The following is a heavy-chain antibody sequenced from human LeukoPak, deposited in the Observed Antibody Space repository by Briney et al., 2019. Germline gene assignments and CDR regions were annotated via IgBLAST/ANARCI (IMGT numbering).Heavy chain of an antibody. D-gene: IGHD3-10*01. CDR3: ARGLWYGSGEGYFDY. V-gene: IGHV3-7*04. J-gene: IGHJ4*02. Sequence: PGGSLRLSCAASGFTFSSYWMSWVRQAPGKGLEWLANIKQDGSEKYYVDSVKGRFTISRDNAKNSLYLQMNSLRVEDTAVCYCARGLWYGSGEGYFDYWGQGTLVTVSS. CDR2: IKQDGSEK. CDR1: GFTFSSYW.